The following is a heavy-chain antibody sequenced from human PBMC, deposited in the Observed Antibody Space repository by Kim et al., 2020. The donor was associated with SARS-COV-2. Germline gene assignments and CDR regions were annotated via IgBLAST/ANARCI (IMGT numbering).Heavy chain of an antibody. J-gene: IGHJ2*01. V-gene: IGHV3-21*01. Sequence: GGSLRLSCAASGFTLTTCSMNWVRQAPGKGLEWVSSISSSGSFIYYADSVKGRFTISRDIAKNSLHLQMDSLRAEDTAVYYCARYDSSTYSFAFDLWGRSTRVTVSS. CDR2: ISSSGSFI. CDR1: GFTLTTCS. D-gene: IGHD3-22*01. CDR3: ARYDSSTYSFAFDL.